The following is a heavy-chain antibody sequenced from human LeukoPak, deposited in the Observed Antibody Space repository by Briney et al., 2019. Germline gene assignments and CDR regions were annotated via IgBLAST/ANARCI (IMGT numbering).Heavy chain of an antibody. CDR2: ISNNGGRT. D-gene: IGHD2/OR15-2a*01. V-gene: IGHV3-23*01. J-gene: IGHJ4*02. Sequence: GGSLRLSCAGSGFSFSSNTMSRVRQAPGRGLEWVSAISNNGGRTDYAYSVKGRFTISRDNSKSTLYLHMDRLRAEDTAVYYCARDEDTSALSEYWGQGTLVTVSS. CDR1: GFSFSSNT. CDR3: ARDEDTSALSEY.